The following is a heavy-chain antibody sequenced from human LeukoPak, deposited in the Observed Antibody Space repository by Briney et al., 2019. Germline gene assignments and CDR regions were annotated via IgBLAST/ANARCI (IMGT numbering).Heavy chain of an antibody. Sequence: GGSLRLSCAASGFTFSSYAMSWVRQAPGKGLEWVSAISGSGGSTYYADSVKGRFTISRDNSKNTLYLQMKSLRAEDTAVYYCAKDPYSSSPNNWFDPWGQGTLVTVSS. V-gene: IGHV3-23*01. CDR3: AKDPYSSSPNNWFDP. CDR2: ISGSGGST. J-gene: IGHJ5*02. D-gene: IGHD6-6*01. CDR1: GFTFSSYA.